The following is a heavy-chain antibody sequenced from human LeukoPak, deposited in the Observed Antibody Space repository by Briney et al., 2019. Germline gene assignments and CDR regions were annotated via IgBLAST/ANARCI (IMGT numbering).Heavy chain of an antibody. D-gene: IGHD6-19*01. V-gene: IGHV1-8*03. J-gene: IGHJ6*03. CDR1: GGTFSSYA. CDR2: MNPNSGNT. Sequence: ASVKVSCKASGGTFSSYAISWVRQATGQGLEWMGWMNPNSGNTGYAHKFQGRVTITRNTSISTAYMELSSLRSEDTAVYYCAREGYSSGWLPGYYYYYMDVWGKGTTVTVSS. CDR3: AREGYSSGWLPGYYYYYMDV.